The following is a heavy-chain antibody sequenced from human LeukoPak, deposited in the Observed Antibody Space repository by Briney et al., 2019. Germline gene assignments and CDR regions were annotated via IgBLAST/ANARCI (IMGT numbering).Heavy chain of an antibody. CDR3: AREKAVAGTAKYFQH. V-gene: IGHV3-30*04. CDR1: GFTFSNYA. Sequence: RSLRLSCAASGFTFSNYAMHWVRQAPGKGLGWVALISYDGSNKDYADSVKGRFTISRDNSKNTLYLQMNSLRSEDTAVYYCAREKAVAGTAKYFQHWGQGTLVIVSS. CDR2: ISYDGSNK. D-gene: IGHD6-19*01. J-gene: IGHJ1*01.